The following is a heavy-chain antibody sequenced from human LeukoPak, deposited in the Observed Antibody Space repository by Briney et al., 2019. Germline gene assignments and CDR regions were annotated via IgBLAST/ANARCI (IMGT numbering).Heavy chain of an antibody. J-gene: IGHJ3*02. CDR3: VRQYCGGDCYPGAFDI. V-gene: IGHV3-23*01. Sequence: GGSLRLSCAASGFTFSSYAMSWVRQAPGKGLEWVSAISGSGGSTYCADSVKGRFTISRDNSKNTLYLQMNSLRAEDTAVYYCVRQYCGGDCYPGAFDIWGQGTMVTVSS. CDR2: ISGSGGST. D-gene: IGHD2-21*02. CDR1: GFTFSSYA.